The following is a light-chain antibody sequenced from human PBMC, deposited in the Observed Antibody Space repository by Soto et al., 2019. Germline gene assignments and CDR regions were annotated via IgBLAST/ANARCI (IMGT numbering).Light chain of an antibody. CDR2: EVV. CDR1: KSDIGVYDF. CDR3: CSFVDSDTVL. V-gene: IGLV2-8*01. Sequence: QSALTQPPSASGSPGQSVTISCTGTKSDIGVYDFVSWYQHHPGKAPRLIIYEVVQRPSGVPDRFSGSKSGNTASLTVSGLQAADEADYFCCSFVDSDTVLFGGGTKVTVL. J-gene: IGLJ3*02.